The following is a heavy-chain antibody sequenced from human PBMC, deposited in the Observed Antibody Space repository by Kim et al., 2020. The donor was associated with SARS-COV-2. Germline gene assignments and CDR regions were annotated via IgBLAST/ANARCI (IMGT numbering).Heavy chain of an antibody. V-gene: IGHV4-39*01. CDR2: IYYSGSS. CDR3: ARAGPQELYFDL. Sequence: SETLSLTCTVSGGSISRSSYYWAWIRQPPGKGLEWIGRIYYSGSSYSNPSLKSRVTLSVDTSKNQFSLNLRSVTAADTAVYYCARAGPQELYFDLWGRGT. CDR1: GGSISRSSYY. J-gene: IGHJ2*01. D-gene: IGHD3-10*01.